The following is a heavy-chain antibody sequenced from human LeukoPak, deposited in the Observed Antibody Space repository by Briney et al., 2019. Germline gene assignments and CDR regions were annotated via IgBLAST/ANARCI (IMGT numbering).Heavy chain of an antibody. D-gene: IGHD3-9*01. CDR1: GGSFSGYY. Sequence: SETLSLTCAVSGGSFSGYYWSWIRQPPGKGLEWIGEINHSGSTNYNPSLKSRVTISVDTSKNQFSLKLSSVTAADTAVYYCARLGDFDWGNWFDPWGQGTLVTVSS. CDR2: INHSGST. V-gene: IGHV4-34*01. CDR3: ARLGDFDWGNWFDP. J-gene: IGHJ5*02.